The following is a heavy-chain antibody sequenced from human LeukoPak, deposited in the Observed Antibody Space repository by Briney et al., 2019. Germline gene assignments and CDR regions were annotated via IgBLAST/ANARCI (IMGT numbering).Heavy chain of an antibody. J-gene: IGHJ4*02. CDR2: INPKSGGK. CDR1: GYTFTGYY. D-gene: IGHD3-22*01. Sequence: ASVKVSCKASGYTFTGYYMHWVRQASGQGLEWMGWINPKSGGKNYAQKFQGRVTMTRDTSKSPAYMELSRLRSDDTAVYYCAKDYDSSGYLFDYWGQGTRVTVSS. CDR3: AKDYDSSGYLFDY. V-gene: IGHV1-2*02.